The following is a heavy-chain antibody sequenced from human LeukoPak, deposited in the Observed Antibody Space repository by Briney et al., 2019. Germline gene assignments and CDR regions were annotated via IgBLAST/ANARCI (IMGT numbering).Heavy chain of an antibody. D-gene: IGHD3-22*01. Sequence: SETLSLTCTVSGGSISSSSYYWGWIRQPPGKGLEWIGSIYYSGGTYYNPSLKSRVTISVDTSKNQFSLKLSSVTAADTAVYYCASQNLYDSSGLDYWGQGTLVTASS. V-gene: IGHV4-39*01. CDR1: GGSISSSSYY. J-gene: IGHJ4*02. CDR3: ASQNLYDSSGLDY. CDR2: IYYSGGT.